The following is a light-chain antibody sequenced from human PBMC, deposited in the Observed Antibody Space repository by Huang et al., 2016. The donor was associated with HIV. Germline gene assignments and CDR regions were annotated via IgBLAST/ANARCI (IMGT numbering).Light chain of an antibody. J-gene: IGKJ4*01. CDR1: QNINTQ. V-gene: IGKV3-11*01. Sequence: EIVLTQSPATLSFFPGQRVSLSCRASQNINTQLAWYQHRPGQPPRLLISDASSRVPGVAARFSGSGSGTDFTLTISSLESEDFATYYCQQRVNVLTFGGGTKV. CDR3: QQRVNVLT. CDR2: DAS.